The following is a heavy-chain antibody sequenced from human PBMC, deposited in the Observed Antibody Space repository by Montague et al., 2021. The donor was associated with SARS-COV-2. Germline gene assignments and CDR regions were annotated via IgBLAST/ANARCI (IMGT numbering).Heavy chain of an antibody. V-gene: IGHV4-4*02. CDR1: GGGSISSSHW. CDR3: ARFTSTGSGSYYIFDY. J-gene: IGHJ4*02. CDR2: IYHDGST. D-gene: IGHD1-26*01. Sequence: SETLSLTCTVSGGGSISSSHWWSWVRQPPGKGLEWIGEIYHDGSTNYNPSLKSRLTISVGKSKNQFSLKLSSVTAADTAVYYCARFTSTGSGSYYIFDYWGQGTLVTVSS.